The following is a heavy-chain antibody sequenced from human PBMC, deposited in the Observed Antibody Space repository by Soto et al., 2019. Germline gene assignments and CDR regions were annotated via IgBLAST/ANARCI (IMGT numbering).Heavy chain of an antibody. CDR2: ISAYNGHT. CDR1: GYTFASYG. V-gene: IGHV1-18*01. CDR3: ARDSFTDKAIVTWAFDI. Sequence: QVQLVQSGAEVKRPGASVRVSCKASGYTFASYGISWVRQAPGQGLEWMAWISAYNGHTNYSQSLQGRVLLTTDTSTNTAYMDLRRLRSDDTAVYYCARDSFTDKAIVTWAFDIWGQGTMVTVSS. D-gene: IGHD5-18*01. J-gene: IGHJ3*02.